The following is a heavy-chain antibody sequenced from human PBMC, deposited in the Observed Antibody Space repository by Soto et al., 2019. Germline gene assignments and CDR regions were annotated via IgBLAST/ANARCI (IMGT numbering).Heavy chain of an antibody. CDR2: IYYNGTT. V-gene: IGHV4-31*03. D-gene: IGHD2-21*01. Sequence: SETLSLTCTVSGGSISSPNFYWSWIRQHPGKGLEWIGHIYYNGTTYYNPTLKSRVSISVDTSKNQFSLKLSSVTAADTAVYYCAKGPRLLLVSCDFHDWGQGALVTVSS. J-gene: IGHJ4*02. CDR1: GGSISSPNFY. CDR3: AKGPRLLLVSCDFHD.